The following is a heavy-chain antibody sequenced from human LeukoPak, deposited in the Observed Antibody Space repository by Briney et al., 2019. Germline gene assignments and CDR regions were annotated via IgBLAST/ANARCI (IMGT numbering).Heavy chain of an antibody. CDR3: ARDMFDWLFEDLEIGVSFDY. CDR2: IQTDGSST. CDR1: GFTFSSRS. V-gene: IGHV3-74*01. D-gene: IGHD3-9*01. J-gene: IGHJ4*02. Sequence: GGSLRLSCAASGFTFSSRSLHWVRQAPGKGLVWVSRIQTDGSSTNYADSVKGRFTISRDDAKNTLYLQMNSLRAEDTAVYYCARDMFDWLFEDLEIGVSFDYWGQGALVTVSS.